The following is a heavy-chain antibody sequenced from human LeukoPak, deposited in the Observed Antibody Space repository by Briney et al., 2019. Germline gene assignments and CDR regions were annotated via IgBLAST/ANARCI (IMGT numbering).Heavy chain of an antibody. Sequence: GGSLRLSCAASGLTFSSYAMSWVRQAPGKGLEWVSAISGSGGSTYYADSVKGRFTISRDNSKNTLYLQMNSLRAEDTAVYYCAREKWLPNAFDIWSQGTMVTVSS. CDR3: AREKWLPNAFDI. D-gene: IGHD3-22*01. CDR1: GLTFSSYA. CDR2: ISGSGGST. V-gene: IGHV3-23*01. J-gene: IGHJ3*02.